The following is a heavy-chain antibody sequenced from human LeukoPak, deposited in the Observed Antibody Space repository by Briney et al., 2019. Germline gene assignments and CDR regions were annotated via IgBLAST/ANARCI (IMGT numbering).Heavy chain of an antibody. V-gene: IGHV1-2*02. CDR1: GYTFTGYY. CDR2: INPNSGGT. Sequence: GASVKVSCKASGYTFTGYYMHWVRQAPGQGLEWMGWINPNSGGTNYAQKFQGRVTMTRDTSISTAYMGLSGLRSDDTAVYYCARAEYYGSGSSTAFDIWGQGTMVTVSS. D-gene: IGHD3-10*01. CDR3: ARAEYYGSGSSTAFDI. J-gene: IGHJ3*02.